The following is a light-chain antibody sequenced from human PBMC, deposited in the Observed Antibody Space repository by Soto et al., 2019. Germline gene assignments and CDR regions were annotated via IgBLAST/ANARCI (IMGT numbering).Light chain of an antibody. CDR2: EGS. CDR3: CSYAGSSTL. J-gene: IGLJ2*01. CDR1: SSDVGSFNL. V-gene: IGLV2-23*01. Sequence: QSALTQPASVSGSPGQSITISCTGTSSDVGSFNLVSWYQHHPGKAPKLIIYEGSKRPSGVSNRFSGSKSGNTASLTISGLQAEDEADYYCCSYAGSSTLFGGGTKLTVL.